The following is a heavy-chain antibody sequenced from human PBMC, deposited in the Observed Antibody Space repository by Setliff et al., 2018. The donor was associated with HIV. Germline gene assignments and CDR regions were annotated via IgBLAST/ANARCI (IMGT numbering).Heavy chain of an antibody. J-gene: IGHJ6*03. D-gene: IGHD3-10*01. CDR3: ARVTITTVRGVGYFYYFYMDV. CDR2: INHSGIT. CDR1: GGSFSGYY. V-gene: IGHV4-34*01. Sequence: SETLSLTCTVYGGSFSGYYWSWIRQPPGKGLEWMGEINHSGITNDNPSLKSRVTISVDTSKNQFSLKLRSVTAADTAVYYCARVTITTVRGVGYFYYFYMDVWGKGTTVT.